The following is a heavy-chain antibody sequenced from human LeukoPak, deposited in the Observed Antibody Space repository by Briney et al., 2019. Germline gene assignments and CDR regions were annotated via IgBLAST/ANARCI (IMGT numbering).Heavy chain of an antibody. CDR2: ISYDGSNK. CDR1: GFTFSSYG. V-gene: IGHV3-30*03. CDR3: ARDRLSSGWLTDY. Sequence: GGSLRLSCAASGFTFSSYGMHWVRQAPGEGLEWVAVISYDGSNKYYADSVKGRFTISRDNTNNSLYLHMNSLRTEDTAVYYCARDRLSSGWLTDYWGQGILVTVSS. D-gene: IGHD6-19*01. J-gene: IGHJ4*02.